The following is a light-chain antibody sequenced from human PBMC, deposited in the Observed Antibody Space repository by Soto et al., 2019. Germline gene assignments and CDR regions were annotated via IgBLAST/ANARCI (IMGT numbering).Light chain of an antibody. J-gene: IGKJ2*01. CDR1: QSVSSY. CDR2: DAS. CDR3: QHSAT. V-gene: IGKV3-11*01. Sequence: EIVLTQSPATLSLSPGERATLSCRSSQSVSSYLAWYQQQPGQAPRLLIYDASNRATGIPARFSGSGSGTDFTLTISSLEPEDFAVYYCQHSATFCQGTKLEIK.